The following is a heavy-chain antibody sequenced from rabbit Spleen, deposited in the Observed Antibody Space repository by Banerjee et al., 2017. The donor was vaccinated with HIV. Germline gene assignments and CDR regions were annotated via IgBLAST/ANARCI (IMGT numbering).Heavy chain of an antibody. CDR2: IDTGSSGFT. D-gene: IGHD6-1*01. V-gene: IGHV1S40*01. J-gene: IGHJ4*01. CDR1: GVSFSGNSY. Sequence: QSLEESGGDLVKPGASLTLTCIASGVSFSGNSYICWVRQAPGKGLEWIVCIDTGSSGFTYFASWAKGRFTISKTSSTTVTLQMTSLTAADTATYFCASAYSDVYFNLWGQGTLVTVS. CDR3: ASAYSDVYFNL.